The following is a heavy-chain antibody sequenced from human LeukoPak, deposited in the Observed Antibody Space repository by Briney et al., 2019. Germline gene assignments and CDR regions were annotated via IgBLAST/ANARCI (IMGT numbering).Heavy chain of an antibody. Sequence: GVSLRLSCAASGFTFSNYDLQWLRQAPGKGLEWVAFRRYDGSNKYFEASVQGRFTTSRDNSKNTLYLQMNSLSGDDTAVYYCAKDLEGATVGIRYWGQGTLVTVSS. CDR2: RRYDGSNK. J-gene: IGHJ4*02. CDR1: GFTFSNYD. V-gene: IGHV3-30*02. D-gene: IGHD6-13*01. CDR3: AKDLEGATVGIRY.